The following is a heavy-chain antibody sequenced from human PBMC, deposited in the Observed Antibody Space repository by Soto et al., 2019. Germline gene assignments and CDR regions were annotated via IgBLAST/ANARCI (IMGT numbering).Heavy chain of an antibody. J-gene: IGHJ4*02. CDR3: AKDMRLRLGDLSFDAFHY. D-gene: IGHD3-16*02. Sequence: GSLRLSCAGSGFIFSSYGMSWFRQSPGKVLEWVSGITGSGGSTYYADSVKGRFTISRDNSKNILYLQMNSLRAEDTAVYFCAKDMRLRLGDLSFDAFHYWGQATLVTLSS. CDR1: GFIFSSYG. V-gene: IGHV3-23*01. CDR2: ITGSGGST.